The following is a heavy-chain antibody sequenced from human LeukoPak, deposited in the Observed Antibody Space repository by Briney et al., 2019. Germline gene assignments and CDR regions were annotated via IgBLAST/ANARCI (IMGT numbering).Heavy chain of an antibody. CDR2: IIPILGIA. CDR3: ARDSGYSSGWLDYFDY. CDR1: GGTFSSYA. J-gene: IGHJ4*02. V-gene: IGHV1-69*04. Sequence: ASVKVSCKASGGTFSSYAISWVRQAPGQGLEWTGRIIPILGIANYAQKFQGRVTITADKSTSTAYMELSSLRSEDTAVYYCARDSGYSSGWLDYFDYWGQGTLVTVSS. D-gene: IGHD6-19*01.